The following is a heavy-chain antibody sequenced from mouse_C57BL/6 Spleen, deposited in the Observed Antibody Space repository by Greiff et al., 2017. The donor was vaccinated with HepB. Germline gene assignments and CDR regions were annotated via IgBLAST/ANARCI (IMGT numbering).Heavy chain of an antibody. CDR2: IDPSDSET. CDR1: GYTFTSYW. Sequence: QVQLKQPGAELVRPGSSVKLSCKASGYTFTSYWMHWVKQRPIQGLEWIGNIDPSDSETHYNQKFKDKATLTVDKSSSTAYMQLSSLTSEDSAVYYCARDYDRGYYAMDYWGQGTSVTVSS. J-gene: IGHJ4*01. D-gene: IGHD1-1*01. V-gene: IGHV1-52*01. CDR3: ARDYDRGYYAMDY.